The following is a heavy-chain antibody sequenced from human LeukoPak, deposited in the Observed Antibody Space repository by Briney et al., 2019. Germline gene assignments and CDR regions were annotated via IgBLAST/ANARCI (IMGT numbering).Heavy chain of an antibody. Sequence: SQTLSLTCTVSGGSISSGTSYWSWIRQPAGKGLEWIGRIYTSGSTNYNPSLKSRVTISVDTSKNQFSLKLSSVTAADTAVYYCARGVGAYFYYYYYYYMDVWGKGTTVTVSS. CDR2: IYTSGST. V-gene: IGHV4-61*02. D-gene: IGHD2/OR15-2a*01. J-gene: IGHJ6*03. CDR1: GGSISSGTSY. CDR3: ARGVGAYFYYYYYYYMDV.